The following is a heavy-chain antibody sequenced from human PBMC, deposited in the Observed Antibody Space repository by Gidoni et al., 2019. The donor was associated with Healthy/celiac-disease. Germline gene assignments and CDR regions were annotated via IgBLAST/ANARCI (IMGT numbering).Heavy chain of an antibody. CDR3: AADPGYCSSTSCYWGYQDAFDI. D-gene: IGHD2-2*01. V-gene: IGHV1-58*02. J-gene: IGHJ3*02. Sequence: QMQLVQSGPEVKKPGTSVKVSCKASGFTFTSSAMQWVRQARGQRLEWIGWIVVGSGNTNYAQKFQERVTITRDMSTSTAYMELSSLRSEDTAVYYCAADPGYCSSTSCYWGYQDAFDIWGQGTMVTVSS. CDR2: IVVGSGNT. CDR1: GFTFTSSA.